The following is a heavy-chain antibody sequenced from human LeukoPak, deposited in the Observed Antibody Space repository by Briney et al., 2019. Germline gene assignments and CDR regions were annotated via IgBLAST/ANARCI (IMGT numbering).Heavy chain of an antibody. D-gene: IGHD4-17*01. Sequence: GASVKVSCKASGYTFTKYGITWVRQAPGQGLELMGWISTYNGNTNYAQKLQGRVTITTDTSTSTAYMELRSLISDDAAVYYCARGDDYGDYWGLYWGQGTLVTVSS. J-gene: IGHJ4*02. CDR3: ARGDDYGDYWGLY. CDR1: GYTFTKYG. V-gene: IGHV1-18*01. CDR2: ISTYNGNT.